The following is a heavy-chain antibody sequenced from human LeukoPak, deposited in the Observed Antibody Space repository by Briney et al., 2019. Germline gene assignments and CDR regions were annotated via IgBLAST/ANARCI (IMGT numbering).Heavy chain of an antibody. CDR1: GFTFSDFY. Sequence: GGSLRLSCAASGFTFSDFYMTWIRQAPGKGLEWVSYSSNGGSTIYYADSVKGRFTISRDNARNSLYLQMNSLRAEDTALYYCAKVQGYSYGFFDYWGQGTLVTVSS. V-gene: IGHV3-11*01. D-gene: IGHD5-18*01. CDR3: AKVQGYSYGFFDY. CDR2: SSNGGSTI. J-gene: IGHJ4*02.